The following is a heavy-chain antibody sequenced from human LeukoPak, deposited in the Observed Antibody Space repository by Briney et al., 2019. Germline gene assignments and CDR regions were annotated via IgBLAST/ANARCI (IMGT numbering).Heavy chain of an antibody. CDR1: GYTFTSYG. J-gene: IGHJ4*02. Sequence: SVKVSCKASGYTFTSYGMSWVRQAPGQGLEWMGRIIPILGIANYAQKFQGRVTITADKSTSTAYMELSSLRSEDTAVYYCASGPSSSGWFLGWGQGTLVTVSS. D-gene: IGHD6-19*01. CDR3: ASGPSSSGWFLG. CDR2: IIPILGIA. V-gene: IGHV1-69*04.